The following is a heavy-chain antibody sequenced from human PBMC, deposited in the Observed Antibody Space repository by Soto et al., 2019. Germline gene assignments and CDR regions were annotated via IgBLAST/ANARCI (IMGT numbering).Heavy chain of an antibody. J-gene: IGHJ6*02. CDR3: AKDGLEMATISNPDYYGMDV. D-gene: IGHD5-12*01. Sequence: RRLSCAASGFTFSSYAMSWVRQAPGKGLEWVSAISGSGGSTYYADSVKGRFTISRDNSKNTLYLQMNSLRAEDTAVYYCAKDGLEMATISNPDYYGMDVWGQGTTVTVSS. V-gene: IGHV3-23*01. CDR1: GFTFSSYA. CDR2: ISGSGGST.